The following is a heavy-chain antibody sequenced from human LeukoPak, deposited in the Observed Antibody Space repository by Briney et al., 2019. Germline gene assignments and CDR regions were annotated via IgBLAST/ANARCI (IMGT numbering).Heavy chain of an antibody. J-gene: IGHJ4*02. D-gene: IGHD3-3*01. Sequence: GGSLRLSCTASGFTFGDYAMSWVRQAPGKGLEWVGFIRGKAYGGTTEYAASVKGRFTISRDDSKSIAYLQMNSLKTEDTAVYYCTKDTIFDYWGQGTLVTVSS. V-gene: IGHV3-49*04. CDR1: GFTFGDYA. CDR2: IRGKAYGGTT. CDR3: TKDTIFDY.